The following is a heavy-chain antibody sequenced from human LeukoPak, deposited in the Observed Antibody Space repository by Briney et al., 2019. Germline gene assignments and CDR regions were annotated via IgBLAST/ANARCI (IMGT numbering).Heavy chain of an antibody. V-gene: IGHV3-21*01. CDR1: GFTFSSYS. CDR2: ISSSSSYI. D-gene: IGHD5-24*01. Sequence: GGSLRLSCAASGFTFSSYSMNWVRQAPGKELEWVSSISSSSSYIYYADSVKGRFTISRDNAKNSLYLQMNSLRAEDTAVYYCANNVEMATFDYWGQGTLVTVSS. J-gene: IGHJ4*02. CDR3: ANNVEMATFDY.